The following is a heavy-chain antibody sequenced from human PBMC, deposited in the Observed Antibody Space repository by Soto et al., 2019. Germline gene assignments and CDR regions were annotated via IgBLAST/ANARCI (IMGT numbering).Heavy chain of an antibody. CDR2: TYYRSNWRH. CDR1: GDSVSSNTAA. J-gene: IGHJ5*02. D-gene: IGHD5-18*01. CDR3: ARDGIQLWLSGRDRFDP. Sequence: PSQTLSLTCAISGDSVSSNTAAWNWIRSSPSRGLEWLGRTYYRSNWRHDYAVSVKSRITVNPDTSKNQFSLNLSSVTAADTAVYFCARDGIQLWLSGRDRFDPWGQGTLVTVSS. V-gene: IGHV6-1*01.